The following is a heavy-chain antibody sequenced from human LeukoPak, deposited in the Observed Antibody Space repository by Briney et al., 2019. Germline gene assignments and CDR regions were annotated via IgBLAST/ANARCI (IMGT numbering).Heavy chain of an antibody. CDR1: GYTFTSYG. CDR2: ISAYNGNR. Sequence: WASVRVSCKASGYTFTSYGISWVRQAPGQGLEWMGWISAYNGNRNYAQKLQGRVTMTTDTSTSTAYMELRSLRSDDTAVYYCARGGPGWDSSSWYNYWGQGTLVTVSS. V-gene: IGHV1-18*01. J-gene: IGHJ4*02. D-gene: IGHD6-13*01. CDR3: ARGGPGWDSSSWYNY.